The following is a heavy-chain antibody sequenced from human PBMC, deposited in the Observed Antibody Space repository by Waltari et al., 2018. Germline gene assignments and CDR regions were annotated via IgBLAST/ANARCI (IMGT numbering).Heavy chain of an antibody. J-gene: IGHJ4*02. CDR2: IWYDGSNK. Sequence: QVQLVESGGGVVQPGRSLRLSCARSGFTFSTYGMHWVRQAPGKGLELVAVIWYDGSNKYYADPVKGRFTIARDNSKNTLYLQMNSRRAEDTAVYYCAKEGIAARAYDYWGQGTLVTVSS. CDR1: GFTFSTYG. D-gene: IGHD6-6*01. V-gene: IGHV3-33*06. CDR3: AKEGIAARAYDY.